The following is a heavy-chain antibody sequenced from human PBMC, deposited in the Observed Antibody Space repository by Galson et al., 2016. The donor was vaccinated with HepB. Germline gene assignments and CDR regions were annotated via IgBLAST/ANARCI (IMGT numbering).Heavy chain of an antibody. V-gene: IGHV3-30-3*01. CDR1: GFTFSTYV. J-gene: IGHJ4*02. CDR3: ARVPYRSGWYTMDH. Sequence: SLRLSCAASGFTFSTYVMHWVRQAPGKGLEWVAVISYDGSNKYYADSVKGRSTISRDNSKKTLYLQMNSLRAEDTAVYYCARVPYRSGWYTMDHWGQGTLVTVSS. D-gene: IGHD6-19*01. CDR2: ISYDGSNK.